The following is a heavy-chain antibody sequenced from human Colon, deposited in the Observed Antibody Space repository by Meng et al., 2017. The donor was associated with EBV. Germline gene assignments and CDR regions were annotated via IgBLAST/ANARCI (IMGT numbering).Heavy chain of an antibody. CDR2: IYYSGST. CDR3: AREENTSGWYYH. CDR1: GGSISNGGYY. D-gene: IGHD6-13*01. Sequence: QVQLQEPGPGLVKPSQTLSLTCTVSGGSISNGGYYWSWIRQPPGKGLEWIGYIYYSGSTYFNPSLKSRSFMSVDMSKNQFSLSLNSVTAADTAVYYCAREENTSGWYYHWGQGTLVTVSS. V-gene: IGHV4-30-4*01. J-gene: IGHJ4*02.